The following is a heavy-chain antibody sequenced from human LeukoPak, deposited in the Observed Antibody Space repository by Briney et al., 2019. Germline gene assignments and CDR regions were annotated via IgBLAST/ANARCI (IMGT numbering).Heavy chain of an antibody. CDR2: VYFNGNT. CDR1: GGSIRSSSYY. J-gene: IGHJ4*02. CDR3: TRAYQLQEFDY. V-gene: IGHV4-39*07. Sequence: PSETLSLTCSVSGGSIRSSSYYWGWIRQPPGKGLEWIGSVYFNGNTYYNPSLKSRVTMSGDTSKNQFSLRLTSVTAADTAVYYCTRAYQLQEFDYWGQGTLVTVSS. D-gene: IGHD2-2*01.